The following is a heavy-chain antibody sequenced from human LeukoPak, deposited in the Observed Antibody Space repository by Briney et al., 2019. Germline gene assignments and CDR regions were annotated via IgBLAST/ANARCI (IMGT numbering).Heavy chain of an antibody. CDR2: TYYRSKWYN. D-gene: IGHD1-7*01. Sequence: SQTLSLTCVISGDTVSMNSAAWSWIRQSPSRGLEWLGRTYYRSKWYNEYAVSVKGRITITPDTSKNQFSLQLNSVTPEDTAVYYCARDGGNYGNFYGMDVWGQGTTVTVSS. V-gene: IGHV6-1*01. CDR1: GDTVSMNSAA. CDR3: ARDGGNYGNFYGMDV. J-gene: IGHJ6*02.